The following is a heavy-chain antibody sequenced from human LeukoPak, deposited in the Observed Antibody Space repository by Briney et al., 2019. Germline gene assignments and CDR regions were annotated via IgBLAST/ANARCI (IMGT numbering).Heavy chain of an antibody. CDR1: GFTFRSYW. Sequence: GGSLRLSCAASGFTFRSYWMSWVRQAPGKGLEWVANIKQDGSEKYYVDSVKGRFTISRDNAKNSLYLQMNSLRAEDTAVYYCARDYYDSSGYFFQGLAYFDYWGQGTLVTVSS. D-gene: IGHD3-22*01. CDR3: ARDYYDSSGYFFQGLAYFDY. J-gene: IGHJ4*02. CDR2: IKQDGSEK. V-gene: IGHV3-7*01.